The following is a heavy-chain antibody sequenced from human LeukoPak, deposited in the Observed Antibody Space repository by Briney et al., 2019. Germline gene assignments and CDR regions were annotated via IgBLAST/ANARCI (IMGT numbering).Heavy chain of an antibody. Sequence: GGSLRLSCAASGFTVSSNYMSWVRQAPGKGLEWVSVIYSGGSTYYADSVKGRFTISRDNSKNTLYLQMNSLRAEDTAVYYCARVFDGRGGYGGSWGRGPGVPVSS. CDR3: ARVFDGRGGYGGS. D-gene: IGHD6-19*01. J-gene: IGHJ5*02. CDR2: IYSGGST. CDR1: GFTVSSNY. V-gene: IGHV3-53*01.